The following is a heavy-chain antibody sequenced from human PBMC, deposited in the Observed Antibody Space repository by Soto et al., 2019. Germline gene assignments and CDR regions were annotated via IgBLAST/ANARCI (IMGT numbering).Heavy chain of an antibody. V-gene: IGHV4-30-4*01. CDR2: IYHTGST. Sequence: QVPLLESGPGLVKPSQTLSLTCTVSGGSMSRGDYYWSWIRQPPGKGLACIGFIYHTGSTYYSPSLKNRVAMSVDTSKSQFSLKLRSVSAADTAVYFCARDLLYDYGDLSHVLGIWGQGTMVTVSS. D-gene: IGHD4-17*01. CDR1: GGSMSRGDYY. J-gene: IGHJ3*02. CDR3: ARDLLYDYGDLSHVLGI.